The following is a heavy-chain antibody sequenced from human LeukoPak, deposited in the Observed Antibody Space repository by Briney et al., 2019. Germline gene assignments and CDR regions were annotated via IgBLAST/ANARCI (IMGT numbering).Heavy chain of an antibody. V-gene: IGHV3-48*02. CDR1: GFTFSSYS. CDR3: ARLLKYYYDSSGYGEDWYFDL. Sequence: GGSLRLSCAVSGFTFSSYSMNWVRQAPGKGLEWISYISRSGDTIYYADSVKGRFTISRDNANNSLYLQMNSLRDEDTAVYFCARLLKYYYDSSGYGEDWYFDLWGRGTLVTVSS. J-gene: IGHJ2*01. D-gene: IGHD3-22*01. CDR2: ISRSGDTI.